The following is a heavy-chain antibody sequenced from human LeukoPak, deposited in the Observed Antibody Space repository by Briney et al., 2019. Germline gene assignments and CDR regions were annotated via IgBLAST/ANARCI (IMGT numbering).Heavy chain of an antibody. J-gene: IGHJ4*02. V-gene: IGHV4-59*01. Sequence: PSETLSLTCTVSGGSISSYYWSWIRQPPGKGLEWIGYIYYSGSTNYNPSLKSRVTISVDTSKNQFSLKLSSVTAADTAVYYCARVCYDSSGYCHDYWGQGTLVTVSS. D-gene: IGHD3-22*01. CDR2: IYYSGST. CDR3: ARVCYDSSGYCHDY. CDR1: GGSISSYY.